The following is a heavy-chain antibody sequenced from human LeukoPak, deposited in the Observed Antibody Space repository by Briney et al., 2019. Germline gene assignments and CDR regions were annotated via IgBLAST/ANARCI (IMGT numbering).Heavy chain of an antibody. J-gene: IGHJ4*02. CDR2: IYHSGST. Sequence: SETLSLTCTVSAYSISSGYYWGWIRQPPGKGLEWIGSIYHSGSTYYNPSLKSRVTISVDTSKNQFSLKLSSVTAADTAVYYCARGTYSYGWDYWGQGTLVTVSS. CDR1: AYSISSGYY. V-gene: IGHV4-38-2*02. D-gene: IGHD5-18*01. CDR3: ARGTYSYGWDY.